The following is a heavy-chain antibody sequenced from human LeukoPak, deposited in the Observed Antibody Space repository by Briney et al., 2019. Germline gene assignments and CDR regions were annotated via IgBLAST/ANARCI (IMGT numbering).Heavy chain of an antibody. CDR1: GFTFGSNW. Sequence: GGSLRLSCATSGFTFGSNWMSWVRHVPGRGLDWVANIKPDGSAGYYAASVKGRFTVSRDNAKNSLYLQMNGLRVEDTAVYYCARDVRMDVWGQGTTVTVSS. CDR2: IKPDGSAG. V-gene: IGHV3-7*01. J-gene: IGHJ6*02. CDR3: ARDVRMDV.